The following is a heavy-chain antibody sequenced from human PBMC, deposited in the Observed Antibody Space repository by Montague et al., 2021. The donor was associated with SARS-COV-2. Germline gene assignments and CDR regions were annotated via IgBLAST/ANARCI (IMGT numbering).Heavy chain of an antibody. J-gene: IGHJ4*02. V-gene: IGHV1-24*01. CDR3: ATSADWGSTGRFDF. D-gene: IGHD7-27*01. CDR1: GYSLTELP. CDR2: VDPEDGKT. Sequence: SVKVSCKVSGYSLTELPMHWVRQAPGKRLEWMGGVDPEDGKTIYAQNFQGRLTIAEDTSADTAYMELSSLRSDDTAVYYCATSADWGSTGRFDFWGQGTLVTVSS.